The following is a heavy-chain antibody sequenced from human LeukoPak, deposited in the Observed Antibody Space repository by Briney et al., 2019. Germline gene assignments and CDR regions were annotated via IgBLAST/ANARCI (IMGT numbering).Heavy chain of an antibody. Sequence: GASVKVSCKASGYTFTRYGISWVRQAPGQGLEWVGIINPSGGSTSYAQKFQGRVTMTRDTSTSTVYMELSSLRSEDTAVYYCARPTVLYSGSYYRLDYWGQGTLVTVSS. CDR1: GYTFTRYG. J-gene: IGHJ4*02. D-gene: IGHD1-26*01. V-gene: IGHV1-46*01. CDR3: ARPTVLYSGSYYRLDY. CDR2: INPSGGST.